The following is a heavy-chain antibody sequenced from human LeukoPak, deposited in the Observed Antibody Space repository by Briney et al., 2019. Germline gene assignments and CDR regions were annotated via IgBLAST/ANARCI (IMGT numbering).Heavy chain of an antibody. CDR2: INSDGSST. V-gene: IGHV3-74*01. D-gene: IGHD3-3*01. J-gene: IGHJ4*02. Sequence: GGSLRLSCAASGFTFSSYWMHWVRQAPGKGLVWVSRINSDGSSTSYADSVKGRFTISRDNAKNTLYLQLNSLRAEDTAVYYCATDRGFASFDYWGQGTLVTVSS. CDR3: ATDRGFASFDY. CDR1: GFTFSSYW.